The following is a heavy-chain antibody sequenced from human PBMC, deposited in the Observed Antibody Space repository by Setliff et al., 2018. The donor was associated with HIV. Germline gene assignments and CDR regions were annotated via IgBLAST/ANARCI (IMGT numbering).Heavy chain of an antibody. CDR3: ARLLVAGMLFDY. V-gene: IGHV4-39*01. CDR2: IYYSGST. Sequence: PSETLSLTCTVSGGSIISSTYFWGWIRQPPGKGLECIGNIYYSGSTSYNPSLKSRVTISVDTSKNQFSLKPSSVTAADTAVYYCARLLVAGMLFDYWGQGTLVTVS. CDR1: GGSIISSTYF. D-gene: IGHD2-15*01. J-gene: IGHJ4*02.